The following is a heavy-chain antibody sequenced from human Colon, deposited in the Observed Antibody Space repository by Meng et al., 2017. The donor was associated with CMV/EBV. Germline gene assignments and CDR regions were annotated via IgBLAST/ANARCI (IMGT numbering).Heavy chain of an antibody. CDR3: VRQHCSGGMCHQFDP. D-gene: IGHD2-15*01. Sequence: GSLRLSCTVSGVSIDTYYWSWIRQPPGKGLEWIGYIFHSGDTNYNSSLKSRVTISVDMSRNEFSLKLTSVTAADTAVYYCVRQHCSGGMCHQFDPWGQGILVTVSS. J-gene: IGHJ5*02. V-gene: IGHV4-59*01. CDR1: GVSIDTYY. CDR2: IFHSGDT.